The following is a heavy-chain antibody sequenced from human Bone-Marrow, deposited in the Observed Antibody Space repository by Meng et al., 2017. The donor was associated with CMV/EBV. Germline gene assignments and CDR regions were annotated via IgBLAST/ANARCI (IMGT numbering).Heavy chain of an antibody. Sequence: SGGSVRRGSYYWSWIRQPPGKGLEWIGYIYYSGSTNYNPSRKSRVTISVDTSKNQFSLKLSSVTAADTAVYYCASLRYDFWSGYSDYWGQGTLVTVSS. CDR3: ASLRYDFWSGYSDY. CDR2: IYYSGST. J-gene: IGHJ4*02. D-gene: IGHD3-3*01. CDR1: GGSVRRGSYY. V-gene: IGHV4-61*01.